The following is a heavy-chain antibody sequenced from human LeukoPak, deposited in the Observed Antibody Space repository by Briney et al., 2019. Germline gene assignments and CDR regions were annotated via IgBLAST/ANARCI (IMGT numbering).Heavy chain of an antibody. J-gene: IGHJ3*02. CDR1: GFTFSSYG. V-gene: IGHV3-30*18. CDR3: AKVQYYYDSSGYYYAIRDGAFDI. CDR2: ISYDGSNK. Sequence: PGGSLGLSCAASGFTFSSYGMHWVRQAPGKGLEWVAVISYDGSNKYYADSVKGRFTISRDNSKNTLYLQMNSLRAEDTAVYYCAKVQYYYDSSGYYYAIRDGAFDIWGQGTMVTVSS. D-gene: IGHD3-22*01.